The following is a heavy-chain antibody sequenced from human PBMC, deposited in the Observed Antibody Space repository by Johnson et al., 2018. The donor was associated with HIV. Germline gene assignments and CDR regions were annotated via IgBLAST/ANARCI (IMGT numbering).Heavy chain of an antibody. CDR1: GFSFSPYA. CDR2: ISYDGSNK. V-gene: IGHV3-30-3*01. J-gene: IGHJ3*02. CDR3: ARDFIAPELGDAFDI. D-gene: IGHD6-25*01. Sequence: QVQLVESGGGVVQPGRSLRLSCAASGFSFSPYALHWVRQTPGKGLEWVAVISYDGSNKYYADSVKGRFTISRDNSKNTLYLQMNSLRAEDTAVYYCARDFIAPELGDAFDIWGQGTMVTVSS.